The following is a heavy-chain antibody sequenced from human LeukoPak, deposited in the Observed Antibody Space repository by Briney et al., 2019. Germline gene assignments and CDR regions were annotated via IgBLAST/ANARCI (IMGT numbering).Heavy chain of an antibody. CDR2: ISGGST. CDR1: GFTVSSNE. D-gene: IGHD6-13*01. J-gene: IGHJ4*02. Sequence: GGSLRLSCAASGFTVSSNEMSWVRQAPGKGLEWVSSISGGSTYYADSRKGRFTISSDNPQNTVNLQMNSLRAEDTAVYYCARDYAAADYYFDYWGQGTLVTVSS. V-gene: IGHV3-38-3*01. CDR3: ARDYAAADYYFDY.